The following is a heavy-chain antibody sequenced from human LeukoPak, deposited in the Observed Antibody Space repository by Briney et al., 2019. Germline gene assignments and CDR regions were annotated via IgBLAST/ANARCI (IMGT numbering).Heavy chain of an antibody. Sequence: GGSLRLSCAASGFTFSTYTMHWVRQAPGKGLEWVAVISYDGSNKFYADSVKGRFTISRDNSKNRLYLQMNSLRGEDTAIYYCARDRLTGYSTPNFDSWGQGTLVTVSS. D-gene: IGHD3-9*01. CDR1: GFTFSTYT. CDR3: ARDRLTGYSTPNFDS. V-gene: IGHV3-30*04. CDR2: ISYDGSNK. J-gene: IGHJ4*02.